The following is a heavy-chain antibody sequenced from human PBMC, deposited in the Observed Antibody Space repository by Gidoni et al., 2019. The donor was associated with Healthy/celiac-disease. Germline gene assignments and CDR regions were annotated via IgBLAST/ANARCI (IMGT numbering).Heavy chain of an antibody. V-gene: IGHV1-69*04. CDR1: GGTFSSYA. Sequence: QVQLVQSGAEVKKPGSSVKVSCKASGGTFSSYAISWGRQAPGQGLEWMGRIIPILGIANYAQKFQGRVTITADKSTSTAYMELSSLRSEDTAVYYCARDHDGDYVWWFDPWGQGTLVTVSS. D-gene: IGHD4-17*01. J-gene: IGHJ5*02. CDR3: ARDHDGDYVWWFDP. CDR2: IIPILGIA.